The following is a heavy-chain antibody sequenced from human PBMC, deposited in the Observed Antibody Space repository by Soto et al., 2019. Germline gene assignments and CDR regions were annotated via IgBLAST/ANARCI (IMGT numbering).Heavy chain of an antibody. D-gene: IGHD3-3*01. V-gene: IGHV3-15*01. CDR2: IKSKTDGGTT. Sequence: EVQLVESGGGLVKPGGSLRLSCAASGFTFSNAWMSWVRQAPGKGLEWVGRIKSKTDGGTTDYDAPVKGRFTISRDDSKNTLYLQMNSLKTEDTAVYYCTTEQSATYYDFWCGSLPQYYFDYWGQGTLVTVSS. CDR1: GFTFSNAW. CDR3: TTEQSATYYDFWCGSLPQYYFDY. J-gene: IGHJ4*02.